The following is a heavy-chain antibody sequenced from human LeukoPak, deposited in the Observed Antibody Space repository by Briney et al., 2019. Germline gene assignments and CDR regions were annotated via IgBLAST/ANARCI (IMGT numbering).Heavy chain of an antibody. Sequence: GGSLRLSCAVSGFTFSSYAMTWVRQAPGKGLEWVSGISSSGISTYYPGSVKGRFTISRDNSKDTLFLQMNSLRAEDTAVYYCGRGLEARYDSSGYYSNWFDHWGQGTLVTVSS. CDR3: GRGLEARYDSSGYYSNWFDH. V-gene: IGHV3-23*01. D-gene: IGHD3-22*01. CDR2: ISSSGIST. J-gene: IGHJ5*02. CDR1: GFTFSSYA.